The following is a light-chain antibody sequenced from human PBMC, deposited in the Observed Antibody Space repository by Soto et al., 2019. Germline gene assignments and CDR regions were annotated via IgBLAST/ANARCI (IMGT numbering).Light chain of an antibody. CDR1: QSVSSY. J-gene: IGKJ1*01. CDR2: DAS. Sequence: DIVLTQSPATLSLSPGDRATLSCRASQSVSSYLAWYQQRPGQSPRLLIYDASNRAAGIPARFSGSGSGTDFALTISSLEPEDFAVYYCHHFGSLPETFGHGTNVE. CDR3: HHFGSLPET. V-gene: IGKV3-11*01.